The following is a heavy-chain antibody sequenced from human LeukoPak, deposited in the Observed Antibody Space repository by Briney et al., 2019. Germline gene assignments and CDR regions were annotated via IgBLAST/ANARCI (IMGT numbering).Heavy chain of an antibody. V-gene: IGHV1-2*06. D-gene: IGHD6-19*01. CDR2: INPNSGGT. J-gene: IGHJ5*02. CDR1: GYTFTGYY. Sequence: GASVKVSCKASGYTFTGYYMHWVRQAPGQGLEWMGRINPNSGGTNYAQKFQGRVTMTRDTSISTAYMELSRLRSDDTAVYYCARELGSGWSQNWSDPWGQGTLVTVSS. CDR3: ARELGSGWSQNWSDP.